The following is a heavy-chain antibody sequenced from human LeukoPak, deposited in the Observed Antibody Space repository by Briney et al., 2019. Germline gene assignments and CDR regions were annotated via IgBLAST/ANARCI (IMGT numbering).Heavy chain of an antibody. D-gene: IGHD5-12*01. Sequence: GGSLRLSCAASGFTFSSYGMHWVRQAPGKGLEWVAFIRYDGSNKYYADSVKGRFTISRDNAKNSLYLQMNSLRAEDTAVYYCARGGGGYDPFDYWGQGTLVTVSS. V-gene: IGHV3-30*02. CDR2: IRYDGSNK. J-gene: IGHJ4*02. CDR1: GFTFSSYG. CDR3: ARGGGGYDPFDY.